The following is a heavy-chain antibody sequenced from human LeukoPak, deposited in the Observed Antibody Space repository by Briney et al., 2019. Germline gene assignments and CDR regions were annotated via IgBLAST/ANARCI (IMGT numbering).Heavy chain of an antibody. CDR3: AKDVGKWESLHFFDY. J-gene: IGHJ4*02. CDR2: ISGSGAST. CDR1: GFTLSTNA. Sequence: GGSLRLPCLTSGFTLSTNAMSWVRQAPGKGLEWISGISGSGASTYYADSVKGRFTISRDDSRNTLYLQMNSLRGDDTAVYYCAKDVGKWESLHFFDYWGQGTLVTVSS. V-gene: IGHV3-23*01. D-gene: IGHD1-26*01.